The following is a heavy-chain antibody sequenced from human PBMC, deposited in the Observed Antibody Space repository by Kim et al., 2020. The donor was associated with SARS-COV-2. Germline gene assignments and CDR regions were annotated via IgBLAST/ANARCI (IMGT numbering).Heavy chain of an antibody. J-gene: IGHJ4*02. CDR2: IKEDGREK. CDR1: GFTFSKYW. D-gene: IGHD6-13*01. Sequence: GGSLRLSYAASGFTFSKYWMSWVRQAPGKGLEWVANIKEDGREKYYVDSVKGRFTISRDNAKNSLYLQMNSLRAEDTAVYFCGRDYSDCGQGTLVTVSS. CDR3: GRDYSD. V-gene: IGHV3-7*01.